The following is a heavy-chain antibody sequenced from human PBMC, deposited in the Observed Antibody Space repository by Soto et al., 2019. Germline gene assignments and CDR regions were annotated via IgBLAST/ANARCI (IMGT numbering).Heavy chain of an antibody. Sequence: QVHLVESGGGVVQPGGSLRLSCAASGFTINRNDMYWVRQAPGKGLEWVAVMSFDGNHQHYADSVKGRFTISRDNSKNTLYLEMISLIRDDTAVYYCASCERFPRVGVDYYALDVWGQGTTVIVSS. D-gene: IGHD3-3*01. V-gene: IGHV3-30*03. J-gene: IGHJ6*02. CDR1: GFTINRND. CDR2: MSFDGNHQ. CDR3: ASCERFPRVGVDYYALDV.